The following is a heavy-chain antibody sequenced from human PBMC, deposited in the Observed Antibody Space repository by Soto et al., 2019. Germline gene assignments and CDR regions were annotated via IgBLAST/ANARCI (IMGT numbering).Heavy chain of an antibody. V-gene: IGHV3-9*01. J-gene: IGHJ4*02. CDR3: ARGLTGGSYSDY. Sequence: EVQLVESGGGLVQPGRSLRLSCAASGFTFDDYAMYWVRQAPGKGLEWVSSISWNSGSIGYGDSVKGRFVISRDNAKNSLYLQMNSLRAEDTALYYCARGLTGGSYSDYWGQGTLVTVSS. CDR2: ISWNSGSI. D-gene: IGHD1-26*01. CDR1: GFTFDDYA.